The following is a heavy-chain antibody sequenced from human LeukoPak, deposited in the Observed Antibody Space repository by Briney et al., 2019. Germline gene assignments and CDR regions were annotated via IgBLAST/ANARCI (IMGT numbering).Heavy chain of an antibody. D-gene: IGHD3-10*01. Sequence: PSETLSLTCTVSSGSISTSNYYWGWVRQPPGKALAWIGNIFYSGSTYYSPSLKSRVTISLDTSRNQFSLKLSSVTAPDTAVYFCARVGDGYYYHYYMDVWGKGTTVTVSS. CDR1: SGSISTSNYY. CDR3: ARVGDGYYYHYYMDV. CDR2: IFYSGST. V-gene: IGHV4-39*07. J-gene: IGHJ6*03.